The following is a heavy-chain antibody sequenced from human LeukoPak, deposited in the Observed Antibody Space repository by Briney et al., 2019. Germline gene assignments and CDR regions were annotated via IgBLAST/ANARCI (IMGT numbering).Heavy chain of an antibody. CDR2: INTRSSYI. D-gene: IGHD7-27*01. CDR1: GXTFSSYS. V-gene: IGHV3-21*01. CDR3: ARDGDRYYFDY. J-gene: IGHJ4*02. Sequence: GGSLRLSCAVSGXTFSSYSMNWVRQAPGKGLEWVSSINTRSSYIFYADSVKGRFTISRDNAKNSLYLQMNSLRAEDTALYYCARDGDRYYFDYWGQGALVTVSS.